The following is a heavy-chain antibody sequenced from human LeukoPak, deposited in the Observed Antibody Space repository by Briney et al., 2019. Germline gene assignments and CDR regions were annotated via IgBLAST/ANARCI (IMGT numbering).Heavy chain of an antibody. V-gene: IGHV1-46*01. J-gene: IGHJ4*02. CDR1: GYTFTSYS. Sequence: ASVTVSCKASGYTFTSYSIHWVRQAPGQGLQWMGIITPSGGGTNYAQNLQGRVIMTRDTSTSTVYMELSSLRSEDTAVYFCARGRFGGQEGYFDSWGQGTLVTVSS. CDR2: ITPSGGGT. CDR3: ARGRFGGQEGYFDS. D-gene: IGHD3-10*01.